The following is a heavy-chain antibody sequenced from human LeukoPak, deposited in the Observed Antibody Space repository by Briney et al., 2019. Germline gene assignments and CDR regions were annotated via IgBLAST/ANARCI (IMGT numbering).Heavy chain of an antibody. Sequence: PSETLSLTCAVYGGSFSGYYWSWIRQPPGKGLEWIGEINHSGSTNYNPSLKSRVTISVDTSKNQFSLKLSSVTAADTAVYYCARGLTGYRYYYYYYYMTSGAKGPRSPSP. CDR3: ARGLTGYRYYYYYYYMTS. J-gene: IGHJ6*03. CDR2: INHSGST. CDR1: GGSFSGYY. V-gene: IGHV4-34*01. D-gene: IGHD3-9*01.